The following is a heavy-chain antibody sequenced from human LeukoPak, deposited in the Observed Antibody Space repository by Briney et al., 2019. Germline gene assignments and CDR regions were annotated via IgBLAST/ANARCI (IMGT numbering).Heavy chain of an antibody. J-gene: IGHJ3*02. Sequence: GGSLRLSCAASGFTLSSYGMHWVRQAPGKGLEWVAFIRYDGSNKYYADSVKGRFTISRDNSKNTLYLQMNSLRAEDTAVYYCAKCSLDIVATIDDAFDIWGQGTMVTVSS. CDR2: IRYDGSNK. CDR3: AKCSLDIVATIDDAFDI. D-gene: IGHD5-12*01. CDR1: GFTLSSYG. V-gene: IGHV3-30*02.